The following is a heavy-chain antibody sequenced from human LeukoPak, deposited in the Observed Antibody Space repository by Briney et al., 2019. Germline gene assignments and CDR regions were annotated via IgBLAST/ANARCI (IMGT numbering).Heavy chain of an antibody. V-gene: IGHV4-38-2*02. CDR3: ARALSVVVPAAIGEDAFDI. J-gene: IGHJ3*02. Sequence: SETLSLTCTVSGYSISGGYYWGWIRQPPGKGLEWIGSIYHSGSTYYNPSLKSRVTISVDTSKNQFSLKLSSVTAADTAVYYCARALSVVVPAAIGEDAFDIWGQGTMVTVSS. CDR1: GYSISGGYY. CDR2: IYHSGST. D-gene: IGHD2-2*01.